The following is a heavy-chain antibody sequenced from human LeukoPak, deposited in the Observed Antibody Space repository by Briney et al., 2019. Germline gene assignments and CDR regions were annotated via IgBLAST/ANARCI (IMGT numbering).Heavy chain of an antibody. D-gene: IGHD2-2*01. V-gene: IGHV1-69*01. CDR3: ARSRMAADIVVVPAAMGYYYYYYMDV. J-gene: IGHJ6*03. CDR2: IIPIFGTA. CDR1: GGTFSSYA. Sequence: GSSVKVSCKASGGTFSSYAISWVRQAPGQGLEWMGGIIPIFGTANYAQKFQGRVTITADESTSTAYMELSSLRSKDTAVYYCARSRMAADIVVVPAAMGYYYYYYMDVWGKGTTVTISS.